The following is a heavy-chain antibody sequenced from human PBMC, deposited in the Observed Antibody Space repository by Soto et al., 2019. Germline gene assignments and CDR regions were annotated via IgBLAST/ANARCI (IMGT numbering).Heavy chain of an antibody. CDR3: AGPLPDFDY. D-gene: IGHD1-26*01. Sequence: SETLSLTCAVYGGSFSGYYWSWIRQPPGKGLEWIGEINHSGSTNYNPSLKSRVNISVDTSKNQFSLKLSSVTAADTAVYYCAGPLPDFDYWGQGTLVTVSS. V-gene: IGHV4-34*01. CDR1: GGSFSGYY. CDR2: INHSGST. J-gene: IGHJ4*02.